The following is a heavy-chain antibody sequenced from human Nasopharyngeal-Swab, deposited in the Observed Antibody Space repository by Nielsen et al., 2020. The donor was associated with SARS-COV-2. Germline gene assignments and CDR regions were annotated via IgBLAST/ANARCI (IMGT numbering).Heavy chain of an antibody. Sequence: ASVKVSCKASGYTFTSYGISWVRQAPGQGLEWMGWISAYNGNTNYAQKLQGRVTMTTDTSTSTAYMELRSLRSDDTAVYYCARGGLGYRSYDFWSGYFEDFDYWGQGTLVTVSS. D-gene: IGHD3-3*01. CDR2: ISAYNGNT. CDR1: GYTFTSYG. V-gene: IGHV1-18*01. CDR3: ARGGLGYRSYDFWSGYFEDFDY. J-gene: IGHJ4*02.